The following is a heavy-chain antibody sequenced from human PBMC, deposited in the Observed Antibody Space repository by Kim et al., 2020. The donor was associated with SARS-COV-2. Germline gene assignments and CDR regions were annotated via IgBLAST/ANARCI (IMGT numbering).Heavy chain of an antibody. Sequence: GGSLRLSCAASGFTFSSYAMSWVRQAPGKGLEWVSVISGSGGSTYYADSVKGRFTISRDNSKNTLYLQMNSLRAEDTAVYYCAKVRARVLGYYYYGMDVWGQGTTVTVSS. CDR2: ISGSGGST. CDR1: GFTFSSYA. V-gene: IGHV3-23*01. J-gene: IGHJ6*02. D-gene: IGHD2-8*02. CDR3: AKVRARVLGYYYYGMDV.